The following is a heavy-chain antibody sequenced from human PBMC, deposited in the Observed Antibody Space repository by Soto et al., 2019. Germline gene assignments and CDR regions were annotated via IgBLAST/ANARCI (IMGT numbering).Heavy chain of an antibody. CDR3: ARQSLGYGSSTSCSYYYGMDV. Sequence: PGASLKISCSGSGYSFTSYWNSWVRQMPGKGLEWMGRIDPSDSYNSYSPSFQGNVTTSADKSISTAYLQWSSLKASDTAMYYCARQSLGYGSSTSCSYYYGMDVWGQGTTVTVSS. J-gene: IGHJ6*02. D-gene: IGHD2-2*01. CDR1: GYSFTSYW. V-gene: IGHV5-10-1*01. CDR2: IDPSDSYN.